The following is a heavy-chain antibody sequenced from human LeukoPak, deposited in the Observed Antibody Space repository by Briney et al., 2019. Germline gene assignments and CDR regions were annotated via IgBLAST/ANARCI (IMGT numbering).Heavy chain of an antibody. Sequence: ASLKVSCKASGYTLTSYGLSGVRQAPGQGLEWVGGISAHNGNTNNAQKLQGRDTMPTETSTSTAYIERRGLRDDYTAVDYCASGSDGSSGSSDHWGQGTLVTRSS. V-gene: IGHV1-18*01. CDR3: ASGSDGSSGSSDH. CDR1: GYTLTSYG. D-gene: IGHD3-22*01. J-gene: IGHJ4*02. CDR2: ISAHNGNT.